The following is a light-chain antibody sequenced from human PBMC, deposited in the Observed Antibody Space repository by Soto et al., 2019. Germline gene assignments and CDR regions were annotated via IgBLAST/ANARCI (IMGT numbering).Light chain of an antibody. J-gene: IGLJ3*02. CDR3: ETWDSNIHWV. Sequence: QSVLTQSSSASASLGSSVKLTGTLSSGHSSYIIAWHQQQPGKAPRYLMKLEGSGTYNRGSGVPDRVSGSSFGADRYLTISTFHFEYDAAYYCETWDSNIHWVFGGGTKLTVL. CDR2: LEGSGTY. CDR1: SGHSSYI. V-gene: IGLV4-60*01.